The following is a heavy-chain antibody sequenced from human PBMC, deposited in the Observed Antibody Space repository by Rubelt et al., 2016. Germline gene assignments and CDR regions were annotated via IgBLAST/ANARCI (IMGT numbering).Heavy chain of an antibody. CDR3: ARGRYRRSWFAI. Sequence: QLQLQESGPGLVNPSETLSLLCTVSGGSISGSSYFCACIRQPPGKGLEWIARIYYSWTTYYNPSLTSRVTIPVDTSKNPFSLRLTPGTDADTAVYYCARGRYRRSWFAIWGEGTMVTVS. J-gene: IGHJ3*02. CDR1: GGSISGSSYF. V-gene: IGHV4-39*01. D-gene: IGHD6-13*01. CDR2: IYYSWTT.